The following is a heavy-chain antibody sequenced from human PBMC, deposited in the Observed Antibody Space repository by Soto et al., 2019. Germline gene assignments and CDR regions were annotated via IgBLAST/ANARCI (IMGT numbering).Heavy chain of an antibody. V-gene: IGHV1-58*01. CDR3: AATEQWLVRAYYYYYGMDV. D-gene: IGHD6-19*01. CDR1: GFTFTSSA. J-gene: IGHJ6*02. Sequence: GASVKVSCKASGFTFTSSAVQWVRQARGQRLAWIGWIVVGSGNTNYAQKFQERVTITRDMSTSTAYMELSSLRSEDTAVYYCAATEQWLVRAYYYYYGMDVWGQGTTVTVSS. CDR2: IVVGSGNT.